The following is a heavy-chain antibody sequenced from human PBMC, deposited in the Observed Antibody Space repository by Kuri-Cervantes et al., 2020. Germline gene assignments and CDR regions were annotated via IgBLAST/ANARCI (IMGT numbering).Heavy chain of an antibody. J-gene: IGHJ5*02. CDR2: ISYDGSNK. CDR1: GFTFSSYA. CDR3: SRGEVYYDFWSGYYPNWFDP. Sequence: GESLKISCAASGFTFSSYAMHWVRQAPGKGLEWVAVISYDGSNKYYADSVKGRFTISRDNSKNTLYLQMNSLRAEDTAVYYCSRGEVYYDFWSGYYPNWFDPWGKGTLVTVSS. D-gene: IGHD3-3*01. V-gene: IGHV3-30-3*01.